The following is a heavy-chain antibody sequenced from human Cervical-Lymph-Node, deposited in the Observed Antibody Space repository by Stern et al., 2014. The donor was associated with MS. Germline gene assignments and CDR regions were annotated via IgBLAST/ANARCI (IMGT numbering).Heavy chain of an antibody. Sequence: EVQLVQSGGGLVQPGRSLRLSCAASGFTFDDYAMHWVRQAPGKGLEWVSGISWNSGNIGYADSVKGRFTISRDNAKNSLYLQMNSLRAEDTALYYCAKDYTTLVRIPDYWGQGTLVTVSS. D-gene: IGHD5-18*01. V-gene: IGHV3-9*01. CDR1: GFTFDDYA. CDR3: AKDYTTLVRIPDY. CDR2: ISWNSGNI. J-gene: IGHJ4*02.